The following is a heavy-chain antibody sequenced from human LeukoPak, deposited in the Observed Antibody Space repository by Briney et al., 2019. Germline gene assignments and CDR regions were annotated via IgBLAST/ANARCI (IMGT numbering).Heavy chain of an antibody. CDR3: VRESVYYDSSAYYNVLDY. CDR1: GFTFSSHS. CDR2: ITSSSDYI. D-gene: IGHD3-22*01. V-gene: IGHV3-21*01. Sequence: GGSLRLSCAASGFTFSSHSMNWVRQAPGKGLEWVSVITSSSDYIYYADSLKGRFTVSRDTAKNSLYLQLNSLRAEDTAVYYCVRESVYYDSSAYYNVLDYWGQGTLVTVSS. J-gene: IGHJ4*02.